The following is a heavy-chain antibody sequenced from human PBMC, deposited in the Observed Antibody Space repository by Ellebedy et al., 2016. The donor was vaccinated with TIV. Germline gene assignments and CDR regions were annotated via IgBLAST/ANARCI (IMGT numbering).Heavy chain of an antibody. Sequence: SLKISCAASGFTFDDYAMHWVRQAPGKGLEWVSGISWNSGSIGYADSVKGRFIISRDNAKNSLYLQMNSLRAEDTALYYCAKGGLGISSWWYFDLWGRGTLVTVSS. D-gene: IGHD7-27*01. J-gene: IGHJ2*01. CDR2: ISWNSGSI. V-gene: IGHV3-9*01. CDR3: AKGGLGISSWWYFDL. CDR1: GFTFDDYA.